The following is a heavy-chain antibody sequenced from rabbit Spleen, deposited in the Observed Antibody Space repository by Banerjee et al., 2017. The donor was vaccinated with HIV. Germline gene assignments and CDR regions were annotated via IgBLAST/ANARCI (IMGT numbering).Heavy chain of an antibody. D-gene: IGHD6-1*01. J-gene: IGHJ6*01. CDR1: GSDISGYS. V-gene: IGHV1S37*01. Sequence: QEQLVESGGGLVKPGASLTLTCTASGSDISGYSMGWVRQAPGKGLEYIGYRSYTANIYYASWAKGRFTISKTSSTTVDLKMTGLTAADTATYFCGRGIPNSYGYAAYVLWGQGTLVTVS. CDR2: RSYTANI. CDR3: GRGIPNSYGYAAYVL.